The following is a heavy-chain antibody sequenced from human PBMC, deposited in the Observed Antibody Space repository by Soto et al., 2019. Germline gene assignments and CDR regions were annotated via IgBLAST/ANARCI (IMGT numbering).Heavy chain of an antibody. V-gene: IGHV1-18*04. Sequence: QVQLVQSGAEVKKSGASVKVSCKASGYMFASFGISWVRQAPGQGLEWMGWISAYTGNTKYAQKVQDRVTITIDTSTITAYIELRSLRSDDTAMYFCARDRSAYARNFDAFDFWGQGTMVTVSS. CDR2: ISAYTGNT. J-gene: IGHJ3*01. CDR3: ARDRSAYARNFDAFDF. D-gene: IGHD1-7*01. CDR1: GYMFASFG.